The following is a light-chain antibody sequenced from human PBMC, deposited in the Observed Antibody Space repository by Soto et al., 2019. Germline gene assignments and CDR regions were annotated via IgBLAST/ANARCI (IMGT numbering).Light chain of an antibody. CDR1: QSVSSIY. J-gene: IGKJ5*01. Sequence: EIVLTQSPGTLSLSPGERATLSCRASQSVSSIYLAWYQQKPGQAPRLLIYGASSRPTGIPDRFSGSGSGTDFTLTISRLEPEDFALYYCQQYGSSPITFGQGTRLEIK. CDR3: QQYGSSPIT. V-gene: IGKV3-20*01. CDR2: GAS.